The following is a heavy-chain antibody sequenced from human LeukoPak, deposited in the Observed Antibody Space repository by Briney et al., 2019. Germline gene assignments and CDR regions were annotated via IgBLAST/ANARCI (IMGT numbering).Heavy chain of an antibody. CDR2: IKQDGSEK. J-gene: IGHJ4*02. Sequence: PGGSLRLSCAASGFTFSSYWMSWVRQAPGKGLEWVANIKQDGSEKYYVDSVKGRFTISRDNAKNSLYLQMNSLRAEDTAVYYCARIQRRGYCSSTSCPAGGDFDYWGQGTLVTVS. D-gene: IGHD2-2*03. V-gene: IGHV3-7*01. CDR1: GFTFSSYW. CDR3: ARIQRRGYCSSTSCPAGGDFDY.